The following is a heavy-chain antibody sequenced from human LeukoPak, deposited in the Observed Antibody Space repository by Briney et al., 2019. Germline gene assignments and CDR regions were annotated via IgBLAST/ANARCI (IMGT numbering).Heavy chain of an antibody. J-gene: IGHJ6*02. Sequence: SETLSLTCSVSGGSISSNNWWTWVRQPPGKGLEWIGEIYHSGNTNYNPSLKSRVTISVDKSNNHFSLKMNSVTAADTAVYYCARDSATTLGSYYYGLDVWGQGTTVTVSS. CDR3: ARDSATTLGSYYYGLDV. V-gene: IGHV4-4*02. CDR1: GGSISSNNW. D-gene: IGHD5-12*01. CDR2: IYHSGNT.